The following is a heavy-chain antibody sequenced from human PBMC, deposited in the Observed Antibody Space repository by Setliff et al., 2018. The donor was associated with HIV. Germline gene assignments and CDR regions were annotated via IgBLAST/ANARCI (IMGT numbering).Heavy chain of an antibody. D-gene: IGHD3-3*01. V-gene: IGHV3-48*03. CDR3: ARVRLYNTALDY. J-gene: IGHJ4*02. Sequence: LRLSCAASGFTFSSYEMNWVRQAPGKGLEWVSYISSSGSTIYYADSVKGRFTLSRDTSKNTLFLQMNSLRPEDTAVYYCARVRLYNTALDYWGQGTLVTVSS. CDR1: GFTFSSYE. CDR2: ISSSGSTI.